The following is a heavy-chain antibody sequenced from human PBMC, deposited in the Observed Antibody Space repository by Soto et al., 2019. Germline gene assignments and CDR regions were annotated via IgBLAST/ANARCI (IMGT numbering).Heavy chain of an antibody. J-gene: IGHJ4*02. CDR2: IFHSGST. Sequence: SSETLSLTCAVSGGSFNTNYWTWIRQPPGKGLEWIGEIFHSGSTNYNPSLKSRVTISVDTSKNQFSLKLSSVTAADTAVYYCASARWDYWGQGTLVTVS. CDR3: ASARWDY. CDR1: GGSFNTNY. V-gene: IGHV4-34*12.